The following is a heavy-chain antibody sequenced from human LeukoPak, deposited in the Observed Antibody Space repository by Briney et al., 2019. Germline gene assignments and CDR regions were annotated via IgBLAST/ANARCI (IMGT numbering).Heavy chain of an antibody. V-gene: IGHV1-69*13. J-gene: IGHJ3*02. CDR1: GGTFSTYA. CDR2: IIPVFGTA. CDR3: ARDRARELLAFDI. Sequence: ASVKVSCKASGGTFSTYAISWVRQAPGQGLEWMGGIIPVFGTANYAQKFQGRVTITADESTSTAYMELSSLRSEDTAVYYCARDRARELLAFDIWGQGTMVTVSS. D-gene: IGHD1-26*01.